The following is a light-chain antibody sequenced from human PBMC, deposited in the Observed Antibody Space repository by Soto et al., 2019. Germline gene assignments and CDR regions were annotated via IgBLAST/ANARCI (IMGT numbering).Light chain of an antibody. CDR3: QQSYRTPIT. J-gene: IGKJ5*01. CDR2: AAS. CDR1: ESVGNW. V-gene: IGKV1-39*01. Sequence: EIQMTQSPSSLSASVGDRITITCRASESVGNWLAWYQQKPGKAPNLLIYAASGLQSGVPSRFSGSGSGTDFTLTISSLQPEDFATYYCQQSYRTPITFGQGTRLEIK.